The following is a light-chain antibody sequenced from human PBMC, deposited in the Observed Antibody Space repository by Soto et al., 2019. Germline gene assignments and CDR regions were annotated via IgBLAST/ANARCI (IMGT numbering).Light chain of an antibody. CDR2: DNN. J-gene: IGLJ3*02. CDR3: GTWDSSLSALV. Sequence: QSVLTQPPSVSAAPGQKVTISCSGSSSNIGNNYVSWYQHLPGTAPKLLIFDNNKRPSGIPDRFSGSKSGTSATLGITGLQTGDEADYYCGTWDSSLSALVFGGGTKVTVL. V-gene: IGLV1-51*01. CDR1: SSNIGNNY.